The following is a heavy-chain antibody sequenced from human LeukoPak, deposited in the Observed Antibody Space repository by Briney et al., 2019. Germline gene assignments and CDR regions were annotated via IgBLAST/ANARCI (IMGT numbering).Heavy chain of an antibody. J-gene: IGHJ6*03. CDR2: ISWSSGNI. V-gene: IGHV3-9*01. D-gene: IGHD2-2*01. CDR1: GFTFDDYA. CDR3: AKDASCSSTSCYRYMDV. Sequence: GRSLRLSCAASGFTFDDYAMHWVRQAPGKGLEWVSGISWSSGNIGYADSVKGRFTISRDNAKSSLYLQMNSLSAEDTAFYYCAKDASCSSTSCYRYMDVWGKGTTVTISS.